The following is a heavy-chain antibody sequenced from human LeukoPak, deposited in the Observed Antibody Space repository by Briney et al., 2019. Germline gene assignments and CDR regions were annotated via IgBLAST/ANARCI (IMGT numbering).Heavy chain of an antibody. D-gene: IGHD3-22*01. CDR3: ARAKYYYDSSGYCD. Sequence: GGSLRLSCATSGFTFDDYGMSWVRQAPGKGLEWVSGINWNGGSTGYADSVKGRFTISRDNAKNSLYLQMNSLRAEDTALYYCARAKYYYDSSGYCDWGQGTLVTVSS. CDR1: GFTFDDYG. J-gene: IGHJ4*02. V-gene: IGHV3-20*04. CDR2: INWNGGST.